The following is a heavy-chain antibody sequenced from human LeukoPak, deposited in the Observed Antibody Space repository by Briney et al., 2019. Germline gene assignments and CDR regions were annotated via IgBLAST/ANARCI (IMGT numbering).Heavy chain of an antibody. D-gene: IGHD2-15*01. CDR3: ARSPPVAGIDAFDI. V-gene: IGHV3-48*03. CDR1: GFTFSSYE. Sequence: QSGGSLRLSCAASGFTFSSYEMNWVRQAPGKGLEWVSYISSSGSTIYYADSVKGRFTISRDNAKNSLYLQMNSLRAEDTAVYYCARSPPVAGIDAFDIWGQGTMVTVSS. CDR2: ISSSGSTI. J-gene: IGHJ3*02.